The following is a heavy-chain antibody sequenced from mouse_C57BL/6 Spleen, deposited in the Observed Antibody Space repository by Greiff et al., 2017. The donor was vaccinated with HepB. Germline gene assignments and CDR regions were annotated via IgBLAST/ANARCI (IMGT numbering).Heavy chain of an antibody. J-gene: IGHJ3*01. CDR3: ARGGNWAWFAY. V-gene: IGHV1-22*01. CDR2: INPNNGGT. CDR1: GYTFTDYN. D-gene: IGHD4-1*01. Sequence: VQLQQSGPELVKPGASVKMSCKASGYTFTDYNMHWVKQSHGKSLEWIGYINPNNGGTSYNQKFKGKATLTVTKSSSTAYMELRSLTSEDSAVYYCARGGNWAWFAYWGQGTLVTVSA.